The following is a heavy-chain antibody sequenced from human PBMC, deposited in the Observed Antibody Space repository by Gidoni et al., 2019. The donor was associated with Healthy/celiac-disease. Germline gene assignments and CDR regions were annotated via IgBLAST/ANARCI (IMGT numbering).Heavy chain of an antibody. V-gene: IGHV3-9*01. Sequence: EVQLVESGGGLVQPGRSLRLSCAASGFTFVDYAMTWVRQAPGKGLEWVSGISWNSGRIGYADSVKGRFTISRDNAKNSLYLQMNSLRAEDTALYYCAKDIIPILGYCSRTSCSCFDFWGQGTLVTVSS. CDR1: GFTFVDYA. CDR3: AKDIIPILGYCSRTSCSCFDF. CDR2: ISWNSGRI. D-gene: IGHD2-2*01. J-gene: IGHJ4*02.